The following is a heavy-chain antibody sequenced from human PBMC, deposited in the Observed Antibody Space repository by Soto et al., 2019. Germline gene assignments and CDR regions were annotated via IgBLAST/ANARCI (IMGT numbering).Heavy chain of an antibody. CDR3: TTFYDILTGYYCY. D-gene: IGHD3-9*01. J-gene: IGHJ4*02. CDR2: IKSKTDGGTT. CDR1: GFTFSNAW. V-gene: IGHV3-15*01. Sequence: EVQLVESGGGLVKPGGSLRLSCAASGFTFSNAWMSWVRQAPGKGLEWVGRIKSKTDGGTTDYAAPVKGRFTISRDDSKNTLYLQMNSLKTEDTAVYYCTTFYDILTGYYCYWGQGTLVTVSS.